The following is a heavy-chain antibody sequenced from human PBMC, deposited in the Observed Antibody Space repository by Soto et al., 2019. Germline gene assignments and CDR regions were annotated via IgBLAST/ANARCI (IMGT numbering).Heavy chain of an antibody. D-gene: IGHD3-3*01. CDR2: IFHSGSS. Sequence: PSETLSLTCTVSGGSVTGFYWSWIRQPPGKGLEWIGYIFHSGSSNHNPSLKSRVTISVDTSKNQFSLKLSSVTAADTAVYYCARNGSYYDFWSGYYFGGGMDVWGQGTTVTVSS. CDR1: GGSVTGFY. J-gene: IGHJ6*02. CDR3: ARNGSYYDFWSGYYFGGGMDV. V-gene: IGHV4-59*02.